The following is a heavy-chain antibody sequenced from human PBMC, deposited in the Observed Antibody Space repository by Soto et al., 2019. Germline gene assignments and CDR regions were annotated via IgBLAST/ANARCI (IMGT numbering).Heavy chain of an antibody. V-gene: IGHV3-21*01. D-gene: IGHD1-26*01. CDR2: ISSSSSYI. CDR3: ARDGKLGGAGWFDP. J-gene: IGHJ5*02. Sequence: EVQLVESGGGLVKPGGSLRLSCAASGFTFSSYSMNWVRQAPGKGLVWVSSISSSSSYIYYADSVKGRFTISRDNAKNSLYLQMNSLRAEDTAVYYCARDGKLGGAGWFDPWGQGTLVTVSS. CDR1: GFTFSSYS.